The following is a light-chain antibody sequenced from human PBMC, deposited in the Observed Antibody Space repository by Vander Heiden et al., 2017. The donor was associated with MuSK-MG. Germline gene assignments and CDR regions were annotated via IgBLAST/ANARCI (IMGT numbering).Light chain of an antibody. CDR1: QSISSY. CDR3: QQSDSTLIL. Sequence: DIQLTQSLSSLSASVGDRVTITCRASQSISSYLNWYHQNPGNAPMLLIYSSSSLQSGVPSRFTGSGSGTDFTLTISMLQPEDFATYYCQQSDSTLILFGRGTKVDIK. V-gene: IGKV1-39*01. J-gene: IGKJ3*01. CDR2: SSS.